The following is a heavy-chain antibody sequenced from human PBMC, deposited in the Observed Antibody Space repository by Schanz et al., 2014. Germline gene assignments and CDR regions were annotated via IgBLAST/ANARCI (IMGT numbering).Heavy chain of an antibody. D-gene: IGHD2-15*01. CDR1: GFTLSSYA. CDR3: ASDNGDCSGGSCGDGDY. V-gene: IGHV3-30-3*01. J-gene: IGHJ4*01. Sequence: QVQLVESGGGVVQPGRSLRLSCAAYGFTLSSYAMHWVRQAPGKGLEWVAVISYDGSNKYYVDSVKGRCTISRDNSKSKLYLQMNSLRAEDPGVYYWASDNGDCSGGSCGDGDYWRHGTLVSVSS. CDR2: ISYDGSNK.